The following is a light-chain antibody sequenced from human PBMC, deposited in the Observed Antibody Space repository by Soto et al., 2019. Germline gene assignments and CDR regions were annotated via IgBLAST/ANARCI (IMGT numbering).Light chain of an antibody. Sequence: DLQMTQSPSTLSASVGDRVTITCRASQSLNNWLAWYQQKPGKAPKLLIYKAYSLESGVPSRFSGSGSGTEFTLTLSSLQPDDFATYYCQQYNSYSWTFGQGTKVDIK. CDR1: QSLNNW. J-gene: IGKJ1*01. CDR2: KAY. V-gene: IGKV1-5*03. CDR3: QQYNSYSWT.